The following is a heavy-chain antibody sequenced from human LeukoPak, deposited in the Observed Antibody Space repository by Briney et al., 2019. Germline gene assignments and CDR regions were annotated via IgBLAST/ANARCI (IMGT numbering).Heavy chain of an antibody. V-gene: IGHV3-23*01. CDR2: ISGSGGST. Sequence: PGGSLRLSCAASGFTFSSYAMSWVRQAPGKGLEWVSAISGSGGSTYYADSVKGRFTISRDNSKNTLYLQMNSLRAEDTAVYYCAKDHPTSTTMPYDFWSGGEYYGMDVWGQATTVTV. CDR3: AKDHPTSTTMPYDFWSGGEYYGMDV. J-gene: IGHJ6*02. CDR1: GFTFSSYA. D-gene: IGHD3-3*01.